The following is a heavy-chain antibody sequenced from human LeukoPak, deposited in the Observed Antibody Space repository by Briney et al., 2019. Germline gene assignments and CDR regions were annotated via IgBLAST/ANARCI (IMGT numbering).Heavy chain of an antibody. Sequence: QPGGSLRLSCAASGFTVSSNYMSWVRQAPGKGLEWVSVIYSGGSTYYPDSVKGRFTISRDNSKNTLYLQMNSLRAEDTAVYYCAREAMVQGVLIGFDCWGQGTLVTVSS. J-gene: IGHJ4*02. CDR3: AREAMVQGVLIGFDC. D-gene: IGHD3-10*01. CDR2: IYSGGST. CDR1: GFTVSSNY. V-gene: IGHV3-53*01.